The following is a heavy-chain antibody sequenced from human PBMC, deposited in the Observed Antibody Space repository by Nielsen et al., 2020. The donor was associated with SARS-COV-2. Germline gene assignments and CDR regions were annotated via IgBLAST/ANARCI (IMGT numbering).Heavy chain of an antibody. CDR3: ARDLYSGYGGGY. CDR1: AFAFSSYW. Sequence: GESLKISCAASAFAFSSYWMHWVRQAPAPGKGLVWVSRINTDGSDTTYADSVKGRFTISRDNAKNSLYLQMKSLRAEDTAVYYCARDLYSGYGGGYWGQGTLVTVSS. J-gene: IGHJ4*02. D-gene: IGHD5-12*01. V-gene: IGHV3-74*01. CDR2: INTDGSDT.